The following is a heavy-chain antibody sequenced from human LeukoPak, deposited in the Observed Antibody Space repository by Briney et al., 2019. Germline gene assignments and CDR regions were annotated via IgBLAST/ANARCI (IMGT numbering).Heavy chain of an antibody. Sequence: SVKVSCKASGGTFSSYAISWVRQAPGQGLEWMGGIIPIFGTANYAQKFQGRVTITADESTSTAYMELSSLRSEDTAVYYCARDRRYSSGWYDYYGMDVRGQGTTVTVSS. V-gene: IGHV1-69*13. CDR3: ARDRRYSSGWYDYYGMDV. J-gene: IGHJ6*02. D-gene: IGHD6-19*01. CDR2: IIPIFGTA. CDR1: GGTFSSYA.